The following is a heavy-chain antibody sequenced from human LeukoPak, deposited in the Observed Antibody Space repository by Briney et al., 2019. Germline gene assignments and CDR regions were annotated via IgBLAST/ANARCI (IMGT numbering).Heavy chain of an antibody. V-gene: IGHV3-21*01. D-gene: IGHD4-11*01. CDR2: INNVSSHI. CDR3: TRDPTQYLRYGYFDY. CDR1: GFTFSSSA. J-gene: IGHJ4*02. Sequence: PGGSLRLSCAASGFTFSSSAMNWVRQAPGKGLEWVSSINNVSSHIYYAGSVRGRFTISRDNAKNSLYLQMSSLRAEDTAVYYCTRDPTQYLRYGYFDYWGQGTLVTVSS.